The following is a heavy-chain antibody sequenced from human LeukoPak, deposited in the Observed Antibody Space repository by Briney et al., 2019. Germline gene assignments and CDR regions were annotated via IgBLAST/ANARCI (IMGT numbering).Heavy chain of an antibody. Sequence: ASVKVSCKASGYTFTGYYIHWVRQAPGQGLEWMGWITPNSGGTNYAQKFQGRVAMTRDTSISTAYMELSRLRSDDTAVYYCAREVGYCSSTSCYGYFDYWGQGTLVTVSS. CDR1: GYTFTGYY. CDR2: ITPNSGGT. V-gene: IGHV1-2*02. J-gene: IGHJ4*03. CDR3: AREVGYCSSTSCYGYFDY. D-gene: IGHD2-2*01.